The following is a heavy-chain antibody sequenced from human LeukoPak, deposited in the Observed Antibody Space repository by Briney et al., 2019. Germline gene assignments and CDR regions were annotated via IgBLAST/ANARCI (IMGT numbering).Heavy chain of an antibody. CDR3: AKDPIGSSWYSDY. D-gene: IGHD6-13*01. CDR1: GFTFSGFY. CDR2: IGSSSSYT. Sequence: GGSLRLSCAASGFTFSGFYMSWIRQAPGKGLEWVSCIGSSSSYTNYADSVKGRFTISRDNAKNSLYLQMDGLRAEDTAVYYCAKDPIGSSWYSDYWGQGTLVAVSS. V-gene: IGHV3-11*06. J-gene: IGHJ4*02.